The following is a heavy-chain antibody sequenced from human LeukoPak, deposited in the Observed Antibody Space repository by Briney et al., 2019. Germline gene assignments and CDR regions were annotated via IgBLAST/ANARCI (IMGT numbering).Heavy chain of an antibody. Sequence: GGSLRLSCAASGFTFSSYWMHWVRQAPGKGLVWVSRINSDGSSTTSADTVKGRFTISRDNTKKTLYLQMNSLRAEDTAVYYCARAPYYYDTSGLLIWGQGTMVTVSS. V-gene: IGHV3-74*01. CDR3: ARAPYYYDTSGLLI. CDR2: INSDGSST. D-gene: IGHD3-22*01. J-gene: IGHJ3*02. CDR1: GFTFSSYW.